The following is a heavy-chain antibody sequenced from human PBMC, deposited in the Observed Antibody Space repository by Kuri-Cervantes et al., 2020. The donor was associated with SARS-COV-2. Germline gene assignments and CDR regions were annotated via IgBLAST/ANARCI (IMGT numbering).Heavy chain of an antibody. D-gene: IGHD3-3*01. J-gene: IGHJ6*02. CDR2: IYYSGST. CDR3: ARIGSYDFWSGYPSRPQYYYYGMDV. Sequence: ESLKIFCTVSGGSISSYYWSWIRQPPGKGLEWIGYIYYSGSTNYNPSLKSRVTISVDTSKNQFSLKLSSVTAADTAVYYCARIGSYDFWSGYPSRPQYYYYGMDVWGQGTTVTVSS. CDR1: GGSISSYY. V-gene: IGHV4-59*01.